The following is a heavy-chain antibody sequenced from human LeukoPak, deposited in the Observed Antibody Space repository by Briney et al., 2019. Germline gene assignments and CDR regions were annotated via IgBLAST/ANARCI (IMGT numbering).Heavy chain of an antibody. Sequence: SETLSLTCTVSGGSISSSTYYWGWIRQPPGKGLEWIGSIYYSESTYYDPSLKSRVTISVDTSKNQFSLSSVTAADTAVYYCARHSRGPAAGPAFDYWGQGTLVTVSS. V-gene: IGHV4-39*01. CDR3: ARHSRGPAAGPAFDY. CDR2: IYYSEST. J-gene: IGHJ4*02. CDR1: GGSISSSTYY. D-gene: IGHD6-13*01.